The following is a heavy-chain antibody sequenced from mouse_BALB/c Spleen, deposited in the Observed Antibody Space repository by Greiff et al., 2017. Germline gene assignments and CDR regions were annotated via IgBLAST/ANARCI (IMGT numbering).Heavy chain of an antibody. CDR1: GFTFSSYA. D-gene: IGHD2-4*01. CDR2: ISSGGST. J-gene: IGHJ3*01. V-gene: IGHV5-6-5*01. CDR3: ARGDYDPFAY. Sequence: DVKLVESGGGLVKPGGSLKLSCAASGFTFSSYAMSWVRQTPEKRLEWVASISSGGSTYYPDSVKGRFTISRDNARNILYLQMSSLRSEDTAMYYCARGDYDPFAYWGQGTLVTVSA.